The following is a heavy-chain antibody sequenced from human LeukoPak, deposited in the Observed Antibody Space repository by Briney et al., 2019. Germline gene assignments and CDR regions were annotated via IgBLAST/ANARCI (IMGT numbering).Heavy chain of an antibody. CDR2: ISWNSGSI. CDR1: GFIFDDYA. CDR3: AKACGGTCSDAFDI. D-gene: IGHD2-15*01. Sequence: GRSLRLSCATSGFIFDDYAMHWVRQAPGKGLEWVSGISWNSGSIGYAGSVKGRLTISRDNAKNSLYLQMNSLRAEDMALYYCAKACGGTCSDAFDIWGQGTMVTVSS. V-gene: IGHV3-9*03. J-gene: IGHJ3*02.